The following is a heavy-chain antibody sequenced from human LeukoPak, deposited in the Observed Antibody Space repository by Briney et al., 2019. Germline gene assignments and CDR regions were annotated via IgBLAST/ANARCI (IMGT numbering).Heavy chain of an antibody. J-gene: IGHJ4*02. CDR2: IHYSGST. V-gene: IGHV4-59*02. CDR1: GGSVSSYY. CDR3: ARWHYGSTSFDY. D-gene: IGHD3-10*01. Sequence: SETLSLTCTVSGGSVSSYYWSWIRQPPGKGLEWIGYIHYSGSTNYNPSLKSRVTISIDTSKNQFFLKVSSVTAADTAVYYCARWHYGSTSFDYWGQGTPVTVSS.